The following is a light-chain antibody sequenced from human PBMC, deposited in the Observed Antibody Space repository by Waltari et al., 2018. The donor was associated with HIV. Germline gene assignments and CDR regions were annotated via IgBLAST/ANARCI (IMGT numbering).Light chain of an antibody. CDR1: QSLVFGDGNTY. J-gene: IGKJ3*01. CDR3: MQGTYWPFT. CDR2: EVS. Sequence: DVVMTQSPLSLSVTLGPTASIYCRASQSLVFGDGNTYLNWFQQRPGQSPRRLIHEVSDRDSGVPDRFSGSGSGTDFTLQISRVEAEDVGVYYCMQGTYWPFTFGPGTKVDIK. V-gene: IGKV2-30*01.